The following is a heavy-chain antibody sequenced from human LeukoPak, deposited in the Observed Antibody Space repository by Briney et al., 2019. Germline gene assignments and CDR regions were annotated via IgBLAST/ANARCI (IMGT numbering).Heavy chain of an antibody. D-gene: IGHD2/OR15-2a*01. CDR2: MSGSGDTT. J-gene: IGHJ4*01. Sequence: GGSLRLSCAASGFIFSTYAMTWVRQAPGKGLEWVSAMSGSGDTTYYADSVKGRCTISRDNSKNTLYLQMNSLRAEDTAIYYFLKTSAYRHSPFFFDSLGQGTLVTVSS. CDR1: GFIFSTYA. CDR3: LKTSAYRHSPFFFDS. V-gene: IGHV3-23*01.